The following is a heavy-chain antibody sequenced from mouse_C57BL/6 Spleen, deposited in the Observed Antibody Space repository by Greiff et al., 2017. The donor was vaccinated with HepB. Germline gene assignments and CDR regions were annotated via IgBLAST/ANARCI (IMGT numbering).Heavy chain of an antibody. CDR1: GFTFNTYA. CDR2: IRSKSSNYAT. CDR3: VRGDYYYGSSPLWYFDV. V-gene: IGHV10-3*01. D-gene: IGHD1-1*01. J-gene: IGHJ1*03. Sequence: EVQLVESGGGLVQPKGSLKLSCAASGFTFNTYAMHWVRQAPGKGLEWVARIRSKSSNYATYYADSVKDRFTISRDDSQSMLYLQMNNLKTEDTAMYYCVRGDYYYGSSPLWYFDVWGTGTTVTVSS.